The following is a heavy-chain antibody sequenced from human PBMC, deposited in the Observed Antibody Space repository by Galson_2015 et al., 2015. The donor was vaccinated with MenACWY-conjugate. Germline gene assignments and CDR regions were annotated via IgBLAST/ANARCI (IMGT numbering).Heavy chain of an antibody. CDR1: GFTFSNYW. CDR3: ARGKGSGSFPYYFDY. Sequence: SLRLSCAASGFTFSNYWMTWVRQAPGKGLEWLTKIKEDGTDKYYVDSVRGRFTISRDNAKNSLYLQMNSLRDDDTAVYYCARGKGSGSFPYYFDYWGQGVMVAVSS. D-gene: IGHD3-22*01. J-gene: IGHJ4*02. V-gene: IGHV3-7*03. CDR2: IKEDGTDK.